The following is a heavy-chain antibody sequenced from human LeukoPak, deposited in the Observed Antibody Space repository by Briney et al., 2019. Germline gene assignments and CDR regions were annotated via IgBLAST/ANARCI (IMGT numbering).Heavy chain of an antibody. V-gene: IGHV4-61*02. CDR2: IYTSVST. CDR3: AHTATLYYYYYMDI. Sequence: PSETLSLTCTVSGGSISSGRYYWSWVRQPAGQGLGWIGGIYTSVSTNYNPSLKSRVTISVDTSKNQSSLKLSSVTAADTAVYYCAHTATLYYYYYMDIWGKGTTVTVSS. D-gene: IGHD5-18*01. CDR1: GGSISSGRYY. J-gene: IGHJ6*03.